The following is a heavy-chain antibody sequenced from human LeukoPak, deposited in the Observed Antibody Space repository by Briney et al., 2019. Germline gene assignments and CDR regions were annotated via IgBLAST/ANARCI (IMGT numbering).Heavy chain of an antibody. J-gene: IGHJ6*02. CDR1: GFTFSNYW. Sequence: GGSRRPSCAASGFTFSNYWMAWVRQVQGKGPEWVANINLDGSQKYYVDSVKGRFTIARDNAENSLYLQMNSLRAEDTALYYCAREGGIAAAGKFPLYYYYGMDVWGQGTTVTVSS. V-gene: IGHV3-7*01. CDR2: INLDGSQK. D-gene: IGHD6-13*01. CDR3: AREGGIAAAGKFPLYYYYGMDV.